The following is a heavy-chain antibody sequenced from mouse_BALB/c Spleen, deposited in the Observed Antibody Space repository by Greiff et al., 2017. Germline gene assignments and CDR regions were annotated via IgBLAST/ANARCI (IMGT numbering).Heavy chain of an antibody. D-gene: IGHD1-1*01. CDR3: ASHYYYGSSYWYFDV. V-gene: IGHV5-12-1*01. CDR2: ISSGGGST. J-gene: IGHJ1*01. Sequence: DVQLVESGGGLVKPEGSLKLSCAASGFAFSSYDMSWVRQTPEKRLEWVAYISSGGGSTYYPDTVKGRFTISRDNAKNTLYLQMSSLKSEDTTMYYCASHYYYGSSYWYFDVWGAGTTVTVSS. CDR1: GFAFSSYD.